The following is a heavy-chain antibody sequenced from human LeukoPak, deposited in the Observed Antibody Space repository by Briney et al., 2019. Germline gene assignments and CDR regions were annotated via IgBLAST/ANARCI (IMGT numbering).Heavy chain of an antibody. J-gene: IGHJ6*03. Sequence: GGSLRLSCAASGFTFSDHYMDWVRQAPGKGLEWVARSRNKGQSYTTVYAESVKARFTVSRDDSKKLLFLQMNSLKSEDTAVYYCARDVVYYYYYMDVWGKGTTVTISS. V-gene: IGHV3-72*01. CDR2: SRNKGQSYTT. D-gene: IGHD2-21*01. CDR3: ARDVVYYYYYMDV. CDR1: GFTFSDHY.